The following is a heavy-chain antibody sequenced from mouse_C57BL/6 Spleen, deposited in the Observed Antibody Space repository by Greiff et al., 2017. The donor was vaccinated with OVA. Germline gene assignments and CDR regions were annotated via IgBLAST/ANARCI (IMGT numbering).Heavy chain of an antibody. J-gene: IGHJ2*01. CDR1: GYTFTSYW. Sequence: VQLQQSGTVLARPGASVKMSCKTSGYTFTSYWMHWVKQRPGQGLEWIGAIYPGNSDTSYNQKFKGKAKLTAVTSASTAYMELSSLTNEDSAVYYCTRTPFITTVSFDYWGQGTTLTVSS. CDR3: TRTPFITTVSFDY. D-gene: IGHD1-1*01. V-gene: IGHV1-5*01. CDR2: IYPGNSDT.